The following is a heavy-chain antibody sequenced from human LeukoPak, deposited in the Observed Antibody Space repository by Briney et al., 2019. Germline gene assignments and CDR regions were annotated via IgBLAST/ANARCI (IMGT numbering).Heavy chain of an antibody. Sequence: SETLSLTCTVPGGSISSHYWSWIRQPPGKGLEWIGYIYYSGSTTSNPSLKSRFTISADTSKNQFSRRLSSVTAADTAVYYCAREVSYCSGGSCYSHFDYWGQGTLVTVSS. D-gene: IGHD2-15*01. V-gene: IGHV4-59*11. CDR3: AREVSYCSGGSCYSHFDY. CDR1: GGSISSHY. J-gene: IGHJ4*02. CDR2: IYYSGST.